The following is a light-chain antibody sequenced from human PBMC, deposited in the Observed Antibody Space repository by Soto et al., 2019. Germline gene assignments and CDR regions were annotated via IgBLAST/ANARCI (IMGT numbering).Light chain of an antibody. CDR1: QSVSSN. Sequence: EIVMTQSPATLSVSPGERATLSCRASQSVSSNLAWYQQKPGQAPRLLIYGASTRATGIPARFSGSGSGTEFTLTISRLQSEDFAFYYCQQYNNWPPFTCGPGTKVDIK. J-gene: IGKJ3*01. CDR3: QQYNNWPPFT. CDR2: GAS. V-gene: IGKV3-15*01.